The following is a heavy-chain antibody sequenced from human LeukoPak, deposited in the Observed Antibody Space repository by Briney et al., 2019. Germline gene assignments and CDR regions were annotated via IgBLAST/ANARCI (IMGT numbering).Heavy chain of an antibody. V-gene: IGHV4-59*01. CDR3: ARANLWPSYYFDY. J-gene: IGHJ4*02. Sequence: SETLSLTCTVSGGSISSYYWSWIRQPPGKGLEWIGYIYYSGSTNYNTSLKSRVTISVDTSKNQFSLKLSSVTAADTAVYYCARANLWPSYYFDYWGQGTLVTVSS. D-gene: IGHD3-10*01. CDR2: IYYSGST. CDR1: GGSISSYY.